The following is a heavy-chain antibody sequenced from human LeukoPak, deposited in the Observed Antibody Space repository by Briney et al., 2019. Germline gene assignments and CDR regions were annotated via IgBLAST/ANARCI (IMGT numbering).Heavy chain of an antibody. CDR1: GFTFSSYA. Sequence: PGGSLRLSCAASGFTFSSYAMSWVRQAPGKGLEWVAFIRYDGINKYSADSVKGRFTISRDNSKNTLYLQMNSLRAEDTAVYYCARADPYYDFWSGQNNWFDPWGQGTLVTVSS. CDR3: ARADPYYDFWSGQNNWFDP. CDR2: IRYDGINK. V-gene: IGHV3-30*02. J-gene: IGHJ5*02. D-gene: IGHD3-3*01.